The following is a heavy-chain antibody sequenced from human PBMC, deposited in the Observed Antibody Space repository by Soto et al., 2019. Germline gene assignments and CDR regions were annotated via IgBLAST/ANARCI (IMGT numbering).Heavy chain of an antibody. Sequence: ASVKVSCKVSGYTLTELSMHWVRQAPGKGLEWMGGFDPEDGETIYAQKFQGRVTMTEDTSTDTAYMELSSLRSEDTAVYYCATALSYYDSSQNPVFDFDYWGQGTLVTVSS. V-gene: IGHV1-24*01. CDR1: GYTLTELS. CDR3: ATALSYYDSSQNPVFDFDY. J-gene: IGHJ4*02. D-gene: IGHD3-22*01. CDR2: FDPEDGET.